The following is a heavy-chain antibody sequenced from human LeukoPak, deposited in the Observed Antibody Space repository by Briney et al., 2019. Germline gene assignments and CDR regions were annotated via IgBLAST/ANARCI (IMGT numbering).Heavy chain of an antibody. CDR3: ARWTGAGDSSGYWYKYYFDY. J-gene: IGHJ4*02. D-gene: IGHD3-22*01. V-gene: IGHV4-38-2*02. Sequence: PSETLSLTCTVSGYSISSGYYWGWIRQPPGKGLEWIGSIYHSGSTYYNPSLKSRVTISVDTSKNQFSLKLSSVTAADTAVYYCARWTGAGDSSGYWYKYYFDYWGQGTLVTVSS. CDR1: GYSISSGYY. CDR2: IYHSGST.